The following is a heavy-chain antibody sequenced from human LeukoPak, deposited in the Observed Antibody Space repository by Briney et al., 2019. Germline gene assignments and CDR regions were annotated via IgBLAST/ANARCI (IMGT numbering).Heavy chain of an antibody. J-gene: IGHJ5*02. Sequence: ASVKVSCKASGYTFIDYYMHWVRQAPGQGLEWMGRINPSSGGTNYAQKFQGRVTMTRDSSISTAYMELSRLRSDDTAVYYCARDDNSGYYSGPWGQGTLVTVSS. D-gene: IGHD3-22*01. CDR2: INPSSGGT. CDR1: GYTFIDYY. V-gene: IGHV1-2*06. CDR3: ARDDNSGYYSGP.